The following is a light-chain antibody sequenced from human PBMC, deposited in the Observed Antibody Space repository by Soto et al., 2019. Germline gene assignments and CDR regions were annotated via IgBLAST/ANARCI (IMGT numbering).Light chain of an antibody. CDR2: GNS. V-gene: IGLV1-40*01. CDR1: NSNIGAGYD. J-gene: IGLJ2*01. CDR3: QSYDRRLSVV. Sequence: QSVLTQPPSVSGAPGQRVTISCTGSNSNIGAGYDVHWYQQLPGTAPKLLIYGNSNRPSGVPDRFSGSKSGTSASLAITGLQAEDEADYDCQSYDRRLSVVFGGGTQLTVL.